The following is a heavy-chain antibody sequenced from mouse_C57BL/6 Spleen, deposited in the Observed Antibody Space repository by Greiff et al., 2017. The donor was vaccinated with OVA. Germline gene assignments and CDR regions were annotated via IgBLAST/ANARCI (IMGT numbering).Heavy chain of an antibody. CDR2: IDPNSGGT. J-gene: IGHJ1*03. CDR1: GYTFTSYW. V-gene: IGHV1-72*01. Sequence: QVQLQQPGAELVKPGASVKLSCKASGYTFTSYWMHWVKQRPGQGLEWIGRIDPNSGGTKYNEKFKSKATLTVDKSSSTAYMQLSSLTSEDSAVYYCARGGYGAYWYFDDWGTGTTVTVSS. CDR3: ARGGYGAYWYFDD. D-gene: IGHD1-1*01.